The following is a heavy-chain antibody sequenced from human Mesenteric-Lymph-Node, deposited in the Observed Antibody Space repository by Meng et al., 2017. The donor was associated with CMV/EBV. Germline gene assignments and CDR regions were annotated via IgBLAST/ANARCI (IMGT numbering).Heavy chain of an antibody. CDR2: INHSGST. Sequence: GQLHQGGAGLLKPSETLSVTCAVYGGSFSGYDWNWIRQSPEKGLEWIGEINHSGSTTYNPSFTSRIIISVDTSTNQISLNMSSVTAADTAVYYCARGSSYDILTGYFDYWGQGALVTVSS. CDR1: GGSFSGYD. CDR3: ARGSSYDILTGYFDY. D-gene: IGHD3-9*01. J-gene: IGHJ4*02. V-gene: IGHV4-34*01.